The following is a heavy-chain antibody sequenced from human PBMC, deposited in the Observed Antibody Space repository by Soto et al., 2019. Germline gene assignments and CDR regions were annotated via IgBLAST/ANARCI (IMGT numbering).Heavy chain of an antibody. D-gene: IGHD5-12*01. CDR3: ARQHVDDYYYYCMDV. CDR2: IYYSGST. CDR1: GGSISSSGYY. V-gene: IGHV4-39*01. Sequence: SETLSLTCTISGGSISSSGYYWGWIRQPPGKGLEWIGSIYYSGSTYYNPSLKSRVTISVDTSKNQFSLNLSSVTAADTAVYYCARQHVDDYYYYCMDVWGKGTTVTVSS. J-gene: IGHJ6*03.